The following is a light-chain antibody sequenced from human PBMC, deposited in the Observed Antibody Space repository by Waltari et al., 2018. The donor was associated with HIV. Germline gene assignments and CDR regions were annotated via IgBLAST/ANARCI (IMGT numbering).Light chain of an antibody. CDR1: RDIGVN. CDR2: GAS. CDR3: QQYLDWPVWT. J-gene: IGKJ1*01. V-gene: IGKV3D-15*01. Sequence: EMLMTQSPVTLSVSPGETVTLSCRAGRDIGVNLAWYLQRPGQAPRLLIHGASSRAAGIPARFSGRGSGTDFTLTISGLQSGDFGIYYCQQYLDWPVWTFGQGTKVEV.